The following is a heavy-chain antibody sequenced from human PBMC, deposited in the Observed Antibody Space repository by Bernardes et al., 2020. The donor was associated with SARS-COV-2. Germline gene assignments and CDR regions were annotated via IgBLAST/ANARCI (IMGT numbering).Heavy chain of an antibody. J-gene: IGHJ3*02. D-gene: IGHD7-27*01. CDR1: GFTFSDYA. V-gene: IGHV3-33*01. CDR2: IWHDGSNK. Sequence: SLRLSCAASGFTFSDYAMHWVRQAPGKGLEWVTLIWHDGSNKYYGDSVKGRFTISRDNSKSTVYLQMNSLRAEDTAVYYCARPLLTVDAFDIWGQGTVVSVSS. CDR3: ARPLLTVDAFDI.